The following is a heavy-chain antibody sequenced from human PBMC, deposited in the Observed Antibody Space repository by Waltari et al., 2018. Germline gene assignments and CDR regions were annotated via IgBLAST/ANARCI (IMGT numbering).Heavy chain of an antibody. D-gene: IGHD6-19*01. CDR1: GFTFSSYW. CDR2: IKQDGSEN. V-gene: IGHV3-7*01. CDR3: ARPYASGWYINFDY. J-gene: IGHJ4*02. Sequence: EVQLVESGGGLVQPGGSLRLSCAASGFTFSSYWMSWVRRAPGKGLGWVAKIKQDGSENYYVDSVECRFTFSRDNAKNALYLQMNSLRAEDTAVYYCARPYASGWYINFDYWGQGTLVTVSS.